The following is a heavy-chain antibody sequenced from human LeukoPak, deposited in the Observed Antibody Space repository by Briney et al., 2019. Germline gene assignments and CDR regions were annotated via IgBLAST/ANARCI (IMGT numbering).Heavy chain of an antibody. V-gene: IGHV4-59*01. CDR3: ARAWDY. J-gene: IGHJ4*02. CDR1: GGSISSYN. CDR2: IYYSGST. Sequence: SETLSLTCTVSGGSISSYNWSWMRQPPGKGLEWIGYIYYSGSTNYNPSLKSRATISVDTSKNQFSLNLSSVTAADTAIYYCARAWDYWGQGTLVTVSS.